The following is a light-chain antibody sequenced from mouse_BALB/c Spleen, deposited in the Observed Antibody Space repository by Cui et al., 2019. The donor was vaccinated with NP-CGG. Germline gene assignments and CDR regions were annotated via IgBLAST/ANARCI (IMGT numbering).Light chain of an antibody. J-gene: IGLJ1*01. CDR1: TGAVTTSNY. V-gene: IGLV1*01. CDR2: GTN. CDR3: ALWYSSHWV. Sequence: QAVLIQESALPKSPGETITLTGRSSTGAVTTSNYANWVQEKPDHLFTGLIGGTNNRAPGVPARFSGSLIGDKAALTITGAQTEDETIYFCALWYSSHWVFGGGTKLTVL.